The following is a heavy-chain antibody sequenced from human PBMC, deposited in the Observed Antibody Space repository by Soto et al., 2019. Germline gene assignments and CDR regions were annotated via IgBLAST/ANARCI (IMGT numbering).Heavy chain of an antibody. CDR3: ARDNGYCYGYTLDH. V-gene: IGHV4-59*01. CDR1: GGSISSYY. J-gene: IGHJ4*02. D-gene: IGHD5-18*01. Sequence: QVQLQESGPGLVKPSETLSLTCTVSGGSISSYYWSWIRQPPGKGLEWIGYIYYSGSTNYNPSLKSRVPISVDTSKTQFSLKPSSVTAADTVVYYCARDNGYCYGYTLDHWGQGTLVTVSS. CDR2: IYYSGST.